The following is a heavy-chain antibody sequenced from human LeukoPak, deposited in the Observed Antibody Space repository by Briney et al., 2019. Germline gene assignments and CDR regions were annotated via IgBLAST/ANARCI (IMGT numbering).Heavy chain of an antibody. D-gene: IGHD6-19*01. V-gene: IGHV1-69*05. CDR2: IIPTFGTA. Sequence: SVKVSCKASGGTFSSYAISWVRQAPGQGLEWMGGIIPTFGTANYAQKFQGRVTITTDESTSTAYMELSSLRSEDTAVYYCARAALHPDIAVAGTYYYYYMDVWGKGTTVTVSS. J-gene: IGHJ6*03. CDR3: ARAALHPDIAVAGTYYYYYMDV. CDR1: GGTFSSYA.